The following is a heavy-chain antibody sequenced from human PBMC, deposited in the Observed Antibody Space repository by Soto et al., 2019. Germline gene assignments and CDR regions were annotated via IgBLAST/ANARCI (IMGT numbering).Heavy chain of an antibody. Sequence: PGQSLKISCKASGYIFNNHWIGWVRQMPGKGLEWMGIIFPSDSDTRYSPSFQGQVTISADKSITTAYLQWSSLKASDTAKYYCARHSLIVSPLYVLDVLGQGTTVTVSS. J-gene: IGHJ6*02. V-gene: IGHV5-51*01. D-gene: IGHD1-26*01. CDR2: IFPSDSDT. CDR1: GYIFNNHW. CDR3: ARHSLIVSPLYVLDV.